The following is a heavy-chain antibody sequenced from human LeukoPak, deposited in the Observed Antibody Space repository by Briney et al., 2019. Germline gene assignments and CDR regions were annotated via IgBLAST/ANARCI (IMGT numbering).Heavy chain of an antibody. Sequence: SETLSLTCTVSGGSISSYYWSWIRQPPGKGLEWIGYIYYSGSTNYNPSLKSRVTISVDTSKNQFSLKLSSVAAADTAVYYCARDRDRAAATHYGMDVWGQGTTVTVSS. D-gene: IGHD6-13*01. CDR2: IYYSGST. V-gene: IGHV4-59*01. CDR1: GGSISSYY. J-gene: IGHJ6*02. CDR3: ARDRDRAAATHYGMDV.